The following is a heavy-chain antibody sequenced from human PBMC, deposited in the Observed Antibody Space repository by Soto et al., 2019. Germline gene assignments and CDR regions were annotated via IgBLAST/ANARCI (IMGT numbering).Heavy chain of an antibody. J-gene: IGHJ5*02. CDR1: GFTFSSYA. D-gene: IGHD2-15*01. V-gene: IGHV3-23*01. CDR2: ISGSGGST. CDR3: RRLSLRSWFDP. Sequence: EVQLLESGGGLVQPGGSLRLSCAASGFTFSSYAMSWVRQAPGKGLEWVSAISGSGGSTYYADSVTGRFTISRDNSKNTLDLQINRLRAEYAAVYYCRRLSLRSWFDPWGQVALVCVSS.